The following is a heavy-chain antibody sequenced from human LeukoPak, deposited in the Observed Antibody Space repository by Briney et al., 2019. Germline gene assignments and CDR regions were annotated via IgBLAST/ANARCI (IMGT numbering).Heavy chain of an antibody. CDR2: ISGSGGST. D-gene: IGHD5-18*01. J-gene: IGHJ4*02. CDR1: GFTFDDYD. CDR3: AKFRGYSYGPIGY. Sequence: PGGSLRLSCAASGFTFDDYDMTWVCQAPGKGLEWVSAISGSGGSTFYADSVKGRFTISRDNSKNTLYLQMNSLRAEDTAVYYCAKFRGYSYGPIGYWGQGTLVTVSS. V-gene: IGHV3-23*01.